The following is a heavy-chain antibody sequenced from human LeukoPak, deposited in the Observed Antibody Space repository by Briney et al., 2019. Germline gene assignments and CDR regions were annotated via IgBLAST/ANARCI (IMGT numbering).Heavy chain of an antibody. Sequence: SETLSLTCSVSGGSIITNTYYWAWIRQPPGKGLEWIGSIFHSGRTYYNPSLKSRVTISVDTSKNQFSLKLTSVTAADTAVYYCARSSPCIAVAGCQFDYWGQGTLVTVSS. D-gene: IGHD6-19*01. CDR1: GGSIITNTYY. CDR2: IFHSGRT. V-gene: IGHV4-39*01. CDR3: ARSSPCIAVAGCQFDY. J-gene: IGHJ4*02.